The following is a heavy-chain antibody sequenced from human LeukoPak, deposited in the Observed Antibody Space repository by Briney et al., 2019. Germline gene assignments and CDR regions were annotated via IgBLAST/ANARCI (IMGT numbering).Heavy chain of an antibody. V-gene: IGHV1-46*01. Sequence: ASVKVSCKASGYTFTSYYMHWVRQAPGQGLEWMGIINPSGGSTSYAQKFQGRVTMTRDTSTSTVYMELSSLRSEDTAVYYCARDPGIAVAGTYAFDIWGQGTMVTVSS. CDR1: GYTFTSYY. CDR2: INPSGGST. CDR3: ARDPGIAVAGTYAFDI. J-gene: IGHJ3*02. D-gene: IGHD6-19*01.